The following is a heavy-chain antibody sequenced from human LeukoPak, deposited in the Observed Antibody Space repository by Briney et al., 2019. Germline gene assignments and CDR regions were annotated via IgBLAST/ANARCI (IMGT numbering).Heavy chain of an antibody. CDR2: ISDSGRTT. D-gene: IGHD6-19*01. V-gene: IGHV3-23*01. CDR3: AKGLGFLPQFDY. J-gene: IGHJ4*02. CDR1: GFTFITEA. Sequence: GGSLRLSCAVSGFTFITEAMTWVRQAPGMGLELVSTISDSGRTTYYADSVKGRFTISRDNSKNTVYLQMNSLRAEDTALYYCAKGLGFLPQFDYWSQGTLVAVSS.